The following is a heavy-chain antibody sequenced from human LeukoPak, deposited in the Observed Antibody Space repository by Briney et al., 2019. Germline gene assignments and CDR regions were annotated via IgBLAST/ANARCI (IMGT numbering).Heavy chain of an antibody. J-gene: IGHJ4*02. CDR1: GYTFTGYY. CDR3: ARALSSSDYGDCSDY. Sequence: ASVKVSFKASGYTFTGYYMHWVRQAPGQGLEWMGWINPNSGGTNYAQKFQGRVTMTRDTSISTAYMELSRLRSDDTAVYYCARALSSSDYGDCSDYWGQGTLVTVSS. V-gene: IGHV1-2*02. CDR2: INPNSGGT. D-gene: IGHD4-17*01.